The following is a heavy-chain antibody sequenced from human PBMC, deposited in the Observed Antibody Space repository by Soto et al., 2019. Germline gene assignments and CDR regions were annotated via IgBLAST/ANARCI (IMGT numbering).Heavy chain of an antibody. CDR3: AKRRGAGGHFDY. D-gene: IGHD2-15*01. Sequence: GGSLRLSCAASGFTFTGYAMGWVRQAPGKGLECVSVVSRGGSTHYADSVTGRFIVSRDNSKNTVSLQMNSLRADDTAVYYCAKRRGAGGHFDYWGQGALVTVSS. J-gene: IGHJ4*02. CDR2: VSRGGST. V-gene: IGHV3-23*01. CDR1: GFTFTGYA.